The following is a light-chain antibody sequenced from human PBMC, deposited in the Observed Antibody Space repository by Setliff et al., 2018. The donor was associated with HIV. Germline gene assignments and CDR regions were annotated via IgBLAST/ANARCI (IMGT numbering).Light chain of an antibody. CDR2: RNN. CDR1: SSNIGSNT. V-gene: IGLV1-44*01. J-gene: IGLJ2*01. CDR3: AAWDDSLNGPVV. Sequence: QSVLTQPPSASGTPGQRVTISCSGSSSNIGSNTVNWYQQLPGTAPKPLIYRNNQRPSGVPDRFSGSKSGTSASLAISGLQSEDEADYYCAAWDDSLNGPVVFGGGTK.